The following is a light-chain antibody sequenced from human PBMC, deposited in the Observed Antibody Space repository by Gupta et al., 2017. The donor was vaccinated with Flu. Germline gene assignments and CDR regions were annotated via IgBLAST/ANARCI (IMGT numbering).Light chain of an antibody. J-gene: IGLJ3*02. CDR3: CSYAGSNTFV. CDR2: DVS. V-gene: IGLV2-11*01. CDR1: SSDVGGYNY. Sequence: QSAPTPPRSVSWSPGQSVTISCTGTSSDVGGYNYVSWYQQHPRKAPKLMIYDVSKRPSAVPDRFSGSKSGNTASLTISGLQAEDEADYYCCSYAGSNTFVFGGGTKLTVL.